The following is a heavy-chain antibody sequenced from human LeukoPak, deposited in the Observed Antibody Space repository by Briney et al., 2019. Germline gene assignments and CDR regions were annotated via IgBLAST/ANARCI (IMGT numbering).Heavy chain of an antibody. D-gene: IGHD2-21*02. V-gene: IGHV4-39*07. J-gene: IGHJ5*02. Sequence: YPSETLSLTCTVSGGSISSYYWGWIRQPPGKGLEWIGSIYYSGSTYYNPSLKSRVTISVDTSKNQFSLKLSSVTAADTAVYYCARGHRGGDCYPTIPFNWFDPWGQGTLVTVSS. CDR2: IYYSGST. CDR1: GGSISSYY. CDR3: ARGHRGGDCYPTIPFNWFDP.